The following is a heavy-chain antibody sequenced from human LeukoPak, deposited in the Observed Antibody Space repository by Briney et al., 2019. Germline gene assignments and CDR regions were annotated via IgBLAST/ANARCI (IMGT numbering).Heavy chain of an antibody. D-gene: IGHD4-17*01. J-gene: IGHJ4*02. V-gene: IGHV3-30*18. CDR2: ISYDGSNE. Sequence: GGSLRLSCAASGFTFNTYGMHGVRQAPGKGLEWGAVISYDGSNEYYADSVKGRFTISRDNSKNTLYLQMDSLRVEDTAVYFCAKDMGDADYVVDYWGQGTLVTVSS. CDR3: AKDMGDADYVVDY. CDR1: GFTFNTYG.